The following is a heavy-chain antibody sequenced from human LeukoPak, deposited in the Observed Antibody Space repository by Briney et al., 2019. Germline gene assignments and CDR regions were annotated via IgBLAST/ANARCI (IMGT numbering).Heavy chain of an antibody. CDR3: ARRPPTTGTDWFDP. D-gene: IGHD1-1*01. V-gene: IGHV4-34*01. Sequence: SETLSLTCAVYGGSFSGYYWSWIRQPPGKGLEWIGEINHSGSTNYNPSLKSRVTISVDTSKNQFSLKLSSVTAADTAVYYCARRPPTTGTDWFDPWGQGFLVTVSS. J-gene: IGHJ5*02. CDR2: INHSGST. CDR1: GGSFSGYY.